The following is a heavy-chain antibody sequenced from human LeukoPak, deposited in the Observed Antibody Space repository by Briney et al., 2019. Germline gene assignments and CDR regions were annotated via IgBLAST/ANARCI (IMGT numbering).Heavy chain of an antibody. J-gene: IGHJ3*02. D-gene: IGHD2-21*02. Sequence: PWETLSLTCTVSGGSISSYYWSWIRQPAGEGMEWIGYIYYSGSTNHNPSLKSRVTISVDTSQNQFSLKLSSVTAADTAVYYCASGPCRGGDCYSIWGQGTMVTLSP. CDR3: ASGPCRGGDCYSI. V-gene: IGHV4-59*08. CDR1: GGSISSYY. CDR2: IYYSGST.